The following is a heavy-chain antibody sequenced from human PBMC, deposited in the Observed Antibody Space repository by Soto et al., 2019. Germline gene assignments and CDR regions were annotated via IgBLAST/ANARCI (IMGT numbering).Heavy chain of an antibody. D-gene: IGHD3-10*01. CDR3: ARDSRGSYVSGSYPTYYFDY. CDR1: GGSVSSGNYY. V-gene: IGHV4-61*01. J-gene: IGHJ4*02. CDR2: IYYSGST. Sequence: PSETLSLTCTVSGGSVSSGNYYWSWIRQPPGKGLEWIGYIYYSGSTNYNPSLKSRVTISVDTSKNQFSLKLSSVTAADTAVYYCARDSRGSYVSGSYPTYYFDYWGQGTLVTVSS.